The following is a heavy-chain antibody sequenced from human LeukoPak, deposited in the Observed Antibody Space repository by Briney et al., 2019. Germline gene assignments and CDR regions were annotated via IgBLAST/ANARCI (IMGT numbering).Heavy chain of an antibody. CDR2: ISGSGGRT. CDR1: GFTFSSYA. Sequence: GGSLRLSCAASGFTFSSYAMSWVRQAPGKGLEWVSVISGSGGRTFYADSVKGRFTISRDNSKNTLYLQMNSLRVEDTAVYYCAKDDVTSGSLYYFDYWGQGTLVTVSS. D-gene: IGHD1-26*01. J-gene: IGHJ4*02. V-gene: IGHV3-23*01. CDR3: AKDDVTSGSLYYFDY.